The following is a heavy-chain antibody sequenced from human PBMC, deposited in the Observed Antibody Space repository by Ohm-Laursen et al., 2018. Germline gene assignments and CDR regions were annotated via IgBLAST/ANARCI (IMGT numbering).Heavy chain of an antibody. J-gene: IGHJ4*02. CDR2: ISDSGSTI. CDR1: GFSFSAYY. CDR3: ARESRIYYYGSGSYYSD. V-gene: IGHV3-11*01. Sequence: SLRLSCTASGFSFSAYYMKWIRQAPGKGLEWVSYISDSGSTIYYADSVKGRFTISRDSAKNSLYLQMNSLRAEDTAVYYCARESRIYYYGSGSYYSDWGQGTLVTVSS. D-gene: IGHD3-10*01.